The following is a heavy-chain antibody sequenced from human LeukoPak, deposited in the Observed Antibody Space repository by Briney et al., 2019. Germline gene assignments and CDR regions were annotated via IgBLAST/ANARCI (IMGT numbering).Heavy chain of an antibody. CDR2: INPNSGGT. CDR3: ARGKTMVYCGGDCYRFDN. Sequence: ASVKVSCKASGYTFINNWMHWVRQAPGQGLEWMGWINPNSGGTNYAQKFQGRVTMTRDTSISTAYMELSRLLSGDTAVYYCARGKTMVYCGGDCYRFDNWGQGTLVTVSS. J-gene: IGHJ4*02. D-gene: IGHD2-21*02. V-gene: IGHV1-2*02. CDR1: GYTFINNW.